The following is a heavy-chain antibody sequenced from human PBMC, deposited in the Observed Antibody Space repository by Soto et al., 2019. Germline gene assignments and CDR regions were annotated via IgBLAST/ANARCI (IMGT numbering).Heavy chain of an antibody. Sequence: SETLSLTCAVYGGSFSGYYWSWIRQPPGKGLEWMGEINHSGSTNYNPSLKSRVTISVDTSKNQFSLKLSSVTAADTAVYYCARSLGSSWSGGNWFDPWGQGTLVTVSS. D-gene: IGHD6-13*01. V-gene: IGHV4-34*01. J-gene: IGHJ5*02. CDR3: ARSLGSSWSGGNWFDP. CDR2: INHSGST. CDR1: GGSFSGYY.